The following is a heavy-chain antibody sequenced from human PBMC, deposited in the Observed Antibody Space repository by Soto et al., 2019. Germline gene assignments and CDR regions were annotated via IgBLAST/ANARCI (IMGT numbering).Heavy chain of an antibody. CDR3: ARGSGGGPYYFDY. V-gene: IGHV4-34*01. Sequence: QVQLQQWGAGLLKPSETLSLTCAVYGGSFSGYYWSWIRQPPGKGLEWIGEINHSGSTNYNPSLKSRVTISVDTSKNQFSLKLSSVTAADTAVYYCARGSGGGPYYFDYWGQGTLVTVSS. CDR1: GGSFSGYY. CDR2: INHSGST. J-gene: IGHJ4*02. D-gene: IGHD3-16*01.